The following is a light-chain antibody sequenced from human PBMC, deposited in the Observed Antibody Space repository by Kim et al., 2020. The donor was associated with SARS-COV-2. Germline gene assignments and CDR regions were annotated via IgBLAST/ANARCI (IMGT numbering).Light chain of an antibody. Sequence: SASVGDRVTITWRASQGISRWLAWYQQKPEKAPKSLIYAASNLQSGVPSRFSGSGSGTDFTLTINSLQPEDFATYYCKQYSTYPYSFGQGTKLEI. CDR1: QGISRW. J-gene: IGKJ2*03. CDR3: KQYSTYPYS. V-gene: IGKV1D-16*01. CDR2: AAS.